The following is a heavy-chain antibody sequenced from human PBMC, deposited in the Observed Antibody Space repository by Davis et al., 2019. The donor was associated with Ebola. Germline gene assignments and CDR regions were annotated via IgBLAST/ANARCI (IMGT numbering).Heavy chain of an antibody. CDR3: AGDRRTTVTRSAFDI. CDR1: GFTFSSYW. V-gene: IGHV3-7*01. Sequence: GGSLRLSCAASGFTFSSYWMSWVRQAPGKGLEWVANIKQDGSEKYYVDSVKGRFTISRDNAKNSLYLQMNSLRDEDTAVYYCAGDRRTTVTRSAFDIWGQGTMVTVSS. CDR2: IKQDGSEK. J-gene: IGHJ3*02. D-gene: IGHD4-17*01.